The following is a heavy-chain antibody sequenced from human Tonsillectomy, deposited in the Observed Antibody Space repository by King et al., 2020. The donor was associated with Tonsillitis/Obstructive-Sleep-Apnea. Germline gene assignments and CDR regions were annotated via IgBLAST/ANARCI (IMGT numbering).Heavy chain of an antibody. D-gene: IGHD4-23*01. CDR3: TGGRDYGGTHWYLDL. J-gene: IGHJ2*01. V-gene: IGHV4-39*01. Sequence: QLQESGPGLVKPSETLSLTCTVSGGSISSSSYYWGWIRQPPGKGLEWIGSIYYSGSTYYTPSLKSRVTISVDTSKNQFSLKLSSVTAADTAVYYCTGGRDYGGTHWYLDLWGRGTLVTVSS. CDR1: GGSISSSSYY. CDR2: IYYSGST.